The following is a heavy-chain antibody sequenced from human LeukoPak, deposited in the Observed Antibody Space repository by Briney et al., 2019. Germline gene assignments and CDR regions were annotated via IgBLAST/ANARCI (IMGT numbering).Heavy chain of an antibody. J-gene: IGHJ4*02. CDR2: IKSKTDGGTT. Sequence: GGSLRLSCAASGFTFSSYAMSWVRQAPGKGLEWVGRIKSKTDGGTTDYAAPVKGRFTISRDDSKNTLYLQMNSLKTEDTAVYYCTTGPYYYGSGSYSFDYWGQGTLVTVSS. V-gene: IGHV3-15*01. CDR3: TTGPYYYGSGSYSFDY. D-gene: IGHD3-10*01. CDR1: GFTFSSYA.